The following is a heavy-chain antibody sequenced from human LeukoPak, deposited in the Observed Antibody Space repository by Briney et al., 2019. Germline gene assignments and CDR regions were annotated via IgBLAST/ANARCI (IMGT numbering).Heavy chain of an antibody. CDR1: GYTFTSYY. Sequence: ASVKVSCKASGYTFTSYYMHWVRQAPGQGLEWMGIIIPSGGSTSYAQKFQGRVTMTRDTSTSTVYMELSSLRSEDTAVYYCARDNSGKGFDYWGQGTLVTVSS. V-gene: IGHV1-46*01. J-gene: IGHJ4*02. CDR3: ARDNSGKGFDY. D-gene: IGHD3-10*01. CDR2: IIPSGGST.